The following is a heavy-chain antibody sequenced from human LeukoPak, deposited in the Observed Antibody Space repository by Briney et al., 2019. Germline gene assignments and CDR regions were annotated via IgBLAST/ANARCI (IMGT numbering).Heavy chain of an antibody. CDR2: ISSRAGTI. J-gene: IGHJ6*03. Sequence: GGSLRLSCSASGFTFSSYEMNWVRQAPGKGLEWVSSISSRAGTIYYADSVKGRFTISRDNAKNSLFLQMNSLRAEDTAVYYCARVLRYCSGGNCYSGGLGYMDVWGKGTTVTISS. V-gene: IGHV3-48*03. CDR3: ARVLRYCSGGNCYSGGLGYMDV. D-gene: IGHD2-15*01. CDR1: GFTFSSYE.